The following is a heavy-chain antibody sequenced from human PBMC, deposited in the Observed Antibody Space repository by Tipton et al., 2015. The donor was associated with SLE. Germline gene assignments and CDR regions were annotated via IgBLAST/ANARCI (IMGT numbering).Heavy chain of an antibody. CDR2: IYHSGST. V-gene: IGHV4-38-2*01. Sequence: TLSLTCAVSGYSISSGYYWGWIRQPPGKGLEWIGSIYHSGSTNYNPSLKSRVTISVDTSKSQFSLKLSSVTAADTAVYYCARGHYYDSSGYYYYYGMDVWGQGTTVTVSS. J-gene: IGHJ6*02. CDR1: GYSISSGYY. CDR3: ARGHYYDSSGYYYYYGMDV. D-gene: IGHD3-22*01.